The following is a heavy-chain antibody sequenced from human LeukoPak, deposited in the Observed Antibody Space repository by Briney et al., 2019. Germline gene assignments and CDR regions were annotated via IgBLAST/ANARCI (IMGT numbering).Heavy chain of an antibody. Sequence: ASVKVSCKASGYTFTGYSVHWVRQAPGQGLEWMGWINPNSGGTKYALKFQGRVTITRDTSISTAYMELSRLTSDDTAVYYCARDLSIAAPGTDFDYWGRGTLVTVSS. CDR3: ARDLSIAAPGTDFDY. D-gene: IGHD6-13*01. CDR2: INPNSGGT. J-gene: IGHJ4*02. CDR1: GYTFTGYS. V-gene: IGHV1-2*02.